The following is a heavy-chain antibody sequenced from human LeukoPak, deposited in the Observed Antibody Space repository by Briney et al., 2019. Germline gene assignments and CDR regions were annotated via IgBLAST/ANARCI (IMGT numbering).Heavy chain of an antibody. D-gene: IGHD3-22*01. CDR2: ISYDGSNK. J-gene: IGHJ4*02. V-gene: IGHV3-30*03. Sequence: PGRPLRLSCAASGLTFTGYGMHWVRQAPGKGLEWVAGISYDGSNKYYADSVKGRFTISRDNSKNTLFLQMNSLRDEDTAVYYCAREGYSSGYFHFDHWGQGTLVTVSS. CDR1: GLTFTGYG. CDR3: AREGYSSGYFHFDH.